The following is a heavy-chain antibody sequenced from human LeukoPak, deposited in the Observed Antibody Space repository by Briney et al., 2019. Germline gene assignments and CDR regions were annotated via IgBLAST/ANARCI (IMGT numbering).Heavy chain of an antibody. V-gene: IGHV3-33*01. D-gene: IGHD6-13*01. CDR1: GFTFSNYG. Sequence: GGSLRLSCAASGFTFSNYGMHWVRQAPGEGLEWGAVIWYDGSDKYYADSVKGRFTISRDNSKNTLYVQMNSLRAEDTAVYYCAVWYTSSWSFDYWGQGTLVTVSS. CDR2: IWYDGSDK. J-gene: IGHJ4*02. CDR3: AVWYTSSWSFDY.